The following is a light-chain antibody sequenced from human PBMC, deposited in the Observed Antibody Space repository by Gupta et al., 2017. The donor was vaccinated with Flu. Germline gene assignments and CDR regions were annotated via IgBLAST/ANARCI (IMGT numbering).Light chain of an antibody. Sequence: GDRVTITCRASQTISTSLNWYRQKAGQSPSLLIYDASTLQSGVPSRFAGSGSGTYFTLSINNVQPEDFATYYCQQGYNTPLTFGQGTRLEI. CDR1: QTISTS. CDR2: DAS. J-gene: IGKJ5*01. CDR3: QQGYNTPLT. V-gene: IGKV1-39*01.